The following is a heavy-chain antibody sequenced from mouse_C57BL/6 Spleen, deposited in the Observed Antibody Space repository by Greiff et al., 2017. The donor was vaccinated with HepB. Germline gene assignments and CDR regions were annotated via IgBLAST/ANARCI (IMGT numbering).Heavy chain of an antibody. V-gene: IGHV1-69*01. CDR3: ARALYGNWFAY. D-gene: IGHD2-1*01. J-gene: IGHJ3*01. CDR2: IDPSDSYT. Sequence: QVQLQQPGAELVMPGASVKLSCKASGYTFTSYWMHWVKQRPGQGLEWIGEIDPSDSYTNYNQKFKGKSTLTVDKSSSTAYMQLSSLTSEDSAVYYCARALYGNWFAYWGQGTLVTVSA. CDR1: GYTFTSYW.